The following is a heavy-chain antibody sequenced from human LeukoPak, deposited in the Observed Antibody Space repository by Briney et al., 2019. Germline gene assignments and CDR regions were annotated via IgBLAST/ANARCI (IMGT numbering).Heavy chain of an antibody. CDR3: AKDRWGAVASFDY. CDR2: IRYDGNNK. J-gene: IGHJ4*02. V-gene: IGHV3-30*02. Sequence: GTLRLSCAASGFPFSDYVMHWVRQAPGKGLEWVAVIRYDGNNKYYADSVKGRFTISRDNSKNMLYLQMNSLGTEDTAVYYCAKDRWGAVASFDYWGQGTLVTVSS. D-gene: IGHD6-19*01. CDR1: GFPFSDYV.